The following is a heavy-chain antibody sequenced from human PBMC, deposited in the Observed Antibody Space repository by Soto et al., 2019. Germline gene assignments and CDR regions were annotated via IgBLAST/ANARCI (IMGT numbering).Heavy chain of an antibody. V-gene: IGHV3-23*01. CDR2: ISGSGGST. D-gene: IGHD3-10*01. J-gene: IGHJ6*02. CDR1: GFTFSSYA. Sequence: SGGSLRLSCAASGFTFSSYAMSWVRQAPGKGLEWVSAISGSGGSTYYADSVKGQFTISRDNSKNTLYLQMNSLRAEDTAVYYCAKDLDGRSGNYYYGMDVWGQGTTVTVSS. CDR3: AKDLDGRSGNYYYGMDV.